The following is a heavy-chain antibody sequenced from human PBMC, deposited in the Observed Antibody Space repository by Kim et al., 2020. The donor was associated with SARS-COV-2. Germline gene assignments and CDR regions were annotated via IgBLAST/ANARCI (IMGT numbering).Heavy chain of an antibody. V-gene: IGHV3-15*01. J-gene: IGHJ4*02. CDR2: IKSKTDGGTT. D-gene: IGHD3-9*01. CDR3: TTEPLRYFDWLIDY. Sequence: GSLRLSCAASGFTFSNAWMSWVRQAPGKGLEWVGRIKSKTDGGTTDYAAPVKGRFTISRDDSKNTLYLQMNSLKTEDTAVYYCTTEPLRYFDWLIDYWGQGTLVTVSS. CDR1: GFTFSNAW.